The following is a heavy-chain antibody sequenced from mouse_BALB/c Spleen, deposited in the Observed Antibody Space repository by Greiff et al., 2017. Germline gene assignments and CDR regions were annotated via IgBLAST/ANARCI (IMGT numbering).Heavy chain of an antibody. J-gene: IGHJ4*01. CDR2: INPSSGYT. D-gene: IGHD1-1*01. CDR1: GYTFTSYT. V-gene: IGHV1-4*01. CDR3: ARKRITTVPTYAMDD. Sequence: QVHVKQSGAELARPGASVKMSCKASGYTFTSYTMHWVKQRPGQGLEWIGYINPSSGYTNYNQKFKDKATLTADKSSSTAYMQLSSLTSEDSAVYYCARKRITTVPTYAMDDWGQGTSVTVSS.